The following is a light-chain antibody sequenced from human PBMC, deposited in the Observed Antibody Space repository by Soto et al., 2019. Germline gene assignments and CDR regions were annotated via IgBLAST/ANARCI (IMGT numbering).Light chain of an antibody. Sequence: DIQMTQSPSSLSASVGDRVTITCQASQDISNYLSWLQQIPGKAPKLLIYDAPNLETGVPSRFSGSGSGTDFTFTISSLQPDDIATYFCQHYYYFPFSSGPGTKVDI. CDR2: DAP. V-gene: IGKV1-33*01. J-gene: IGKJ3*01. CDR1: QDISNY. CDR3: QHYYYFPFS.